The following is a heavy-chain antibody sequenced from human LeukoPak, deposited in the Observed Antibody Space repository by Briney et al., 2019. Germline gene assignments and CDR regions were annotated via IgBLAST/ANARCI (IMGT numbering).Heavy chain of an antibody. V-gene: IGHV3-21*01. D-gene: IGHD2-21*02. J-gene: IGHJ4*02. CDR3: ARDTDCGRGGGYFDY. CDR2: ISSSSSYI. CDR1: GFTFSSYS. Sequence: GGSLRLSCAASGFTFSSYSMNWVRQAPREGLEWVSSISSSSSYIYYADSVKGRFTISRDNAKNSLYLQMNSLRAEDTAVYYCARDTDCGRGGGYFDYWGQGTLVTVSS.